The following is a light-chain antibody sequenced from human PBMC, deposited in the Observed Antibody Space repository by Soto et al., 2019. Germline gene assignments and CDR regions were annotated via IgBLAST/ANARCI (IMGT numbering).Light chain of an antibody. Sequence: NVVSQSPCTLSLTQRERATLSCRASHIVRSTYLAWFQQKPGQAPRLLIYGASSRATGIPDRFSGSGSGTDFTLSITRLEPADFAVYYCHQYETSLGLTSGQVTKV. CDR3: HQYETSLGLT. J-gene: IGKJ1*01. CDR2: GAS. CDR1: HIVRSTY. V-gene: IGKV3-20*01.